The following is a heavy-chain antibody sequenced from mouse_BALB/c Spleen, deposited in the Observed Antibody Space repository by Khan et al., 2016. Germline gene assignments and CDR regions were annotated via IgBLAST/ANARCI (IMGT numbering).Heavy chain of an antibody. V-gene: IGHV3-8*02. Sequence: EVQLQESGPSLVKPSQTLSLTCSVTGDSITSGYWNWIRKFPGNKLEYMGYISYSGSTYYNPSLKSRISITRDTSKNQYYLQLNSVTTEDTATYYCARFNTTAYYVMDYWGQGTSVTVSS. CDR2: ISYSGST. CDR3: ARFNTTAYYVMDY. CDR1: GDSITSGY. D-gene: IGHD1-2*01. J-gene: IGHJ4*01.